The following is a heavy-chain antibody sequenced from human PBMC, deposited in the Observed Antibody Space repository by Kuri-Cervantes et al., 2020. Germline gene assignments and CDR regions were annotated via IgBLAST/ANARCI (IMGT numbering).Heavy chain of an antibody. CDR1: GFTFSSNW. J-gene: IGHJ4*02. D-gene: IGHD6-13*01. CDR2: IKQDGSEQ. CDR3: ARDWGIAAEKGDY. Sequence: GESLKISCAASGFTFSSNWMTWVRQVPGKGLEWVANIKQDGSEQNYVDSVKGRFTISRDNAKNSLYLEMSSLRGDDTAVYYCARDWGIAAEKGDYWGQGTLVTVSS. V-gene: IGHV3-7*01.